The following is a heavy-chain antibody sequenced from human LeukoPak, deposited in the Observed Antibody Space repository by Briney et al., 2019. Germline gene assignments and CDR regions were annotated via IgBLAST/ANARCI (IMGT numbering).Heavy chain of an antibody. CDR3: ARAPYCSGGSCLFGY. D-gene: IGHD2-15*01. Sequence: GASVKVSCKASGDTFSSYAISWVRQAPGQGLEWMGRIIPILGIANYAQKFQGRVTITADKSTSTAYMELSSLRSEDTAVYYCARAPYCSGGSCLFGYWGQGTLVTVSS. V-gene: IGHV1-69*04. CDR2: IIPILGIA. J-gene: IGHJ4*02. CDR1: GDTFSSYA.